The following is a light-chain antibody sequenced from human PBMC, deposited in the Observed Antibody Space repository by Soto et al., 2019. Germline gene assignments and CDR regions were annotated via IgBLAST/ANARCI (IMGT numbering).Light chain of an antibody. CDR3: QQYNNWPLT. J-gene: IGKJ4*01. CDR1: QSVSND. V-gene: IGKV3-15*01. CDR2: GAS. Sequence: EIELTQSPVTLSVSPGERGTLSCRASQSVSNDLAWFQQKPGQAPRLLIYGASTRATGIPARFSGSGSGTEFTLTISSLQSEDFPIYYCQQYNNWPLTFGGGTKVEIK.